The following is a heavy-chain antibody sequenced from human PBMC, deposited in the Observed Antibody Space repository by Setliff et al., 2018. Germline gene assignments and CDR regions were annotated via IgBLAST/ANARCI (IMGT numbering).Heavy chain of an antibody. V-gene: IGHV3-23*01. J-gene: IGHJ4*02. D-gene: IGHD5-12*01. CDR2: ISGGGGST. CDR3: ARVYSGYDPNHYFDY. CDR1: GFTFRTSA. Sequence: GGSLRLSCVASGFTFRTSAMSWVRQAPGKGLEWVSAISGGGGSTYFADSVKGRFTISRDNSKNTVYLQMNNLRVEDTATYYCARVYSGYDPNHYFDYWGQGTLVTVSS.